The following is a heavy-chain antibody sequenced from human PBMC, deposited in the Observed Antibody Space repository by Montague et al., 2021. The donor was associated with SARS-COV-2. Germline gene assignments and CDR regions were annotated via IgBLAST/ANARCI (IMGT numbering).Heavy chain of an antibody. D-gene: IGHD6-19*01. V-gene: IGHV3-30*18. Sequence: SLRLSCAASGFTFSSYGMHWVRQAPGKGLEWVAVISYDGSNKYYADSVKGRFTISRDNSKNTLYLQMNSLRAEDTAAYYCAKDGSGGWYESTFDYWGQGTLVTVSS. CDR1: GFTFSSYG. CDR2: ISYDGSNK. J-gene: IGHJ4*02. CDR3: AKDGSGGWYESTFDY.